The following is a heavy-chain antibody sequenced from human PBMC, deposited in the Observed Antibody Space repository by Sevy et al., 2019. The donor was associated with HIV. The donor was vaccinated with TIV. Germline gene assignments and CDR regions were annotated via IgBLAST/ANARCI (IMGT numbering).Heavy chain of an antibody. D-gene: IGHD3-16*02. J-gene: IGHJ4*02. Sequence: GGSLRLSCAASGFTFNNAWMTWVRQAPGEGLEWVGRIKSKTDGGTTDYAAPVKGRFTILRDDSKHTLYLQMNSLKTEDTAVYYCTTDRGLRLGELSCYWGQGTLVTVSS. CDR3: TTDRGLRLGELSCY. CDR2: IKSKTDGGTT. V-gene: IGHV3-15*01. CDR1: GFTFNNAW.